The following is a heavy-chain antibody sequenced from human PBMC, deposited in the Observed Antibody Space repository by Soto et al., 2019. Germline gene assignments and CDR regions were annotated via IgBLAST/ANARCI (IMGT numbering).Heavy chain of an antibody. CDR3: ARLPDDFWSGYPEDWFDP. V-gene: IGHV4-34*01. D-gene: IGHD3-3*01. CDR2: INHSGST. J-gene: IGHJ5*02. CDR1: GGSFSGYY. Sequence: QVQLQQWGAGLLKPSETLSLTCAVYGGSFSGYYWSWIRQPPGKGLEWIGEINHSGSTNYNPSLKSRVTISVDTSKNQFSLKLSSVTAADTAVYYCARLPDDFWSGYPEDWFDPWGQGTLVTVSS.